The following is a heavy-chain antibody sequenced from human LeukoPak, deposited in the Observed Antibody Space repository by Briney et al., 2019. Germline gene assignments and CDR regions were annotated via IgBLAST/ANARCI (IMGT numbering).Heavy chain of an antibody. CDR2: IDPSDSYI. D-gene: IGHD2-2*01. CDR1: GYSFTSYW. Sequence: GESLKISCKGSGYSFTSYWIFWVRQMPGKGLEWMGRIDPSDSYINYSPSFQGHVTISVDKSISTAYLQWSSLKASDTAMYYCARFDCSSTSCYLGYWGQGTLVTVSS. J-gene: IGHJ4*02. CDR3: ARFDCSSTSCYLGY. V-gene: IGHV5-10-1*01.